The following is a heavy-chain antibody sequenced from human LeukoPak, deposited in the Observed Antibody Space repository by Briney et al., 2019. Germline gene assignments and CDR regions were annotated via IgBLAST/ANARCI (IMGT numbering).Heavy chain of an antibody. D-gene: IGHD4-17*01. CDR2: INHSGST. V-gene: IGHV4-34*01. CDR1: GGSFSGYY. Sequence: PSETLSLTCAVYGGSFSGYYWSWIRQPPGKGLEWIGEINHSGSTNYNPSLKSRVTISVDTSKNQFSLKLSSVTAADTAVHYCARRGTVTYYYYYYMDVWGKGTTVTISS. J-gene: IGHJ6*03. CDR3: ARRGTVTYYYYYYMDV.